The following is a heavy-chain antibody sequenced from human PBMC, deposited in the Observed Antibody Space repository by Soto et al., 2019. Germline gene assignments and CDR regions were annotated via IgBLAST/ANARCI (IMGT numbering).Heavy chain of an antibody. V-gene: IGHV3-23*01. D-gene: IGHD3-3*01. CDR3: AKLRYYDFWSGYSYYFDY. Sequence: GGSLRLSCAASGFTFSSYAMSWVRQAPGKGLEWVSAISGSGGSTYYADSVKGRFTISRDNSKNTLYLQMNSLRAEDTAVYYCAKLRYYDFWSGYSYYFDYWGQGTLVTVSS. J-gene: IGHJ4*02. CDR1: GFTFSSYA. CDR2: ISGSGGST.